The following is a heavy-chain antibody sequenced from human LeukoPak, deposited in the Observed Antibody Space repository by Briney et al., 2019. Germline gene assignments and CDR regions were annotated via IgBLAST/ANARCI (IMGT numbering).Heavy chain of an antibody. CDR3: ARRHKHYYQIDY. D-gene: IGHD1-26*01. Sequence: GASVKVSCKASGYTFTSYYLHRVRQAPGQGLEWMGMVNPSGGSTSYAQKFQGRVTMTRDTPTTTVYMELSSLRSDDTAVFYCARRHKHYYQIDYWGQGTLVTVSS. CDR2: VNPSGGST. J-gene: IGHJ4*02. V-gene: IGHV1-46*01. CDR1: GYTFTSYY.